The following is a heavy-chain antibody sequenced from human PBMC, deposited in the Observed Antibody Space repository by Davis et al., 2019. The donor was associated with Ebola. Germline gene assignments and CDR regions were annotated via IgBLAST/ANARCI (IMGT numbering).Heavy chain of an antibody. CDR2: ISAYNGNT. CDR1: GYTFTSYA. Sequence: ASVKVSCKASGYTFTSYAMHWVRQAPGQGLEWMGWISAYNGNTNYAQKLQGRVTMTTDTSTSTAYMELRSLRSDDTAVYYCARTENTVTTTWFDYWGQGTLVTVSS. D-gene: IGHD4-11*01. V-gene: IGHV1-18*01. J-gene: IGHJ4*02. CDR3: ARTENTVTTTWFDY.